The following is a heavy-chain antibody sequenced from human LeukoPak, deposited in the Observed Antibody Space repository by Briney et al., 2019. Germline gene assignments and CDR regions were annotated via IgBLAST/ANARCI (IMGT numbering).Heavy chain of an antibody. Sequence: SVKVSCKASGGAFSSYAISWLRQAPGQGLEWMGGIIPIFGTANYAQKFQGRVTITADESTSTAYMELSSLRSEDTAVYYCARDEGHHYDSSGYSWGQGTLVTVSS. CDR3: ARDEGHHYDSSGYS. V-gene: IGHV1-69*13. CDR2: IIPIFGTA. CDR1: GGAFSSYA. D-gene: IGHD3-22*01. J-gene: IGHJ4*02.